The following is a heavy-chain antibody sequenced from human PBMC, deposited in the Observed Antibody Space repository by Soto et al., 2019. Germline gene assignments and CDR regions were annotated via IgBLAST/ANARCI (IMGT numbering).Heavy chain of an antibody. V-gene: IGHV3-15*07. D-gene: IGHD6-19*01. CDR3: TTWLGSGWYVGY. J-gene: IGHJ4*02. CDR2: IKSKTDGGTT. Sequence: SVSNAWMNWVRQAPGKGLEWVGRIKSKTDGGTTDYAGPVKGRFTISRDDSKNTLYLQMNSLKTEDTAVYYCTTWLGSGWYVGYWGQGTLVTVSS. CDR1: SVSNAW.